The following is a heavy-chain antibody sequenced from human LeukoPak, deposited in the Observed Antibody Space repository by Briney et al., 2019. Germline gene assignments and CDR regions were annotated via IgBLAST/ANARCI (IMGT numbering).Heavy chain of an antibody. CDR1: GYIFTNNY. J-gene: IGHJ4*02. CDR3: ARDQEGFDY. V-gene: IGHV1-46*01. Sequence: VASVKDSCKASGYIFTNNYLHWVRQAPGQGLEWMGVIYPRDGSTSYAQNFQGRVTVTRDTSTTTVNMELRGLRSEDSVVYYGARDQEGFDYWGQGTVVTVYS. CDR2: IYPRDGST.